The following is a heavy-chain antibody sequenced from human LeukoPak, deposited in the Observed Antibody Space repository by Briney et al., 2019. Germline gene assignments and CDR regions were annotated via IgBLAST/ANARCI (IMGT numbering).Heavy chain of an antibody. CDR1: GFTFSSYG. CDR3: AKRSTNGVCYTCYFDY. J-gene: IGHJ4*02. D-gene: IGHD2-8*01. CDR2: ISYDGSNK. Sequence: GRSLRLSCAASGFTFSSYGMHWVRQAPGKGLEWVAVISYDGSNKYYADSVKGRFTISRDNSKNTLYLQMNSLRAEDTAVYYCAKRSTNGVCYTCYFDYWGQGTLVTVSS. V-gene: IGHV3-30*18.